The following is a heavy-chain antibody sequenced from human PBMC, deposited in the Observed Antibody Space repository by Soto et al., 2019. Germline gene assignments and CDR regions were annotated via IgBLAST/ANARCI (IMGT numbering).Heavy chain of an antibody. CDR3: ARGPPGYSSGHTKPVALDY. CDR1: GFTFSSYG. V-gene: IGHV3-33*01. J-gene: IGHJ4*02. D-gene: IGHD6-19*01. Sequence: GGSLRLSCAASGFTFSSYGMHWVRQAPGKGLEWVAVIWYDGSNKYYADSVKGRFTISRDNSKNTLYLQMNSLRAEDTAVYYCARGPPGYSSGHTKPVALDYWGQGTLVTVSS. CDR2: IWYDGSNK.